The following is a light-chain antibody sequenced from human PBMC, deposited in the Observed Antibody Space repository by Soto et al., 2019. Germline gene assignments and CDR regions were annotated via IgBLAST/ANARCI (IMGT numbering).Light chain of an antibody. CDR1: SGHTTYA. Sequence: LVLTQSPSASASLGASVKLTCTLSSGHTTYAIAWHQQQPEKGPRYLMNLNSDGSHSKGDGIPDRFSGSSSGAERYLTISSLQSEDEADYYCQTWGTGPLVFGGGTKLTVL. V-gene: IGLV4-69*01. CDR3: QTWGTGPLV. CDR2: LNSDGSH. J-gene: IGLJ2*01.